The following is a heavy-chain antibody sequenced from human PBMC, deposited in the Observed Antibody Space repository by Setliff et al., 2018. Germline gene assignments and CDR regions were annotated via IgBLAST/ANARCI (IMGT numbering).Heavy chain of an antibody. CDR3: ARRAVTAEYFQH. D-gene: IGHD4-17*01. J-gene: IGHJ1*01. Sequence: PGESLKISCKVSGNGFTDLWIAWVRQTPGKGLEWMGIIYPGDSDTRYSPSFQGQVTISADKSISTAYLQLSSLKASDTAIYYCARRAVTAEYFQHWGHGTLVTVSS. V-gene: IGHV5-51*01. CDR1: GNGFTDLW. CDR2: IYPGDSDT.